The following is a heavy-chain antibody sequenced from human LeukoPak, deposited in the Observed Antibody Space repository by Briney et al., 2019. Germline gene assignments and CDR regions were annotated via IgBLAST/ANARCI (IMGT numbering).Heavy chain of an antibody. CDR1: GGCVSSHI. Sequence: SETLSLTCTVSGGCVSSHISSWIRQPPGERLEWIGYIYNSRITNYNHSLKSRVTMSVDTSKDQFSLMLRSVTAADTAVYYCARDHLPAGAPGYYMDVWGKGTTVTVSS. CDR2: IYNSRIT. D-gene: IGHD4/OR15-4a*01. J-gene: IGHJ6*03. CDR3: ARDHLPAGAPGYYMDV. V-gene: IGHV4-59*02.